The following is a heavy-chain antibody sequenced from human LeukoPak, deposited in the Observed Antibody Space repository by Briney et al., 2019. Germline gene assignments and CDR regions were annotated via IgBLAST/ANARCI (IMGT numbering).Heavy chain of an antibody. D-gene: IGHD2-2*01. Sequence: GGSLRLSCAASGFTFSNYAMSWVRQAPGKGLEWVAFIRYDGSNKYYADSVKGRFTISRDNSKNTLYLQMNSLRADDTAVYYCDCSSTSCYQLQGYWGQGTLVTVSS. CDR3: DCSSTSCYQLQGY. CDR1: GFTFSNYA. CDR2: IRYDGSNK. J-gene: IGHJ4*02. V-gene: IGHV3-30*02.